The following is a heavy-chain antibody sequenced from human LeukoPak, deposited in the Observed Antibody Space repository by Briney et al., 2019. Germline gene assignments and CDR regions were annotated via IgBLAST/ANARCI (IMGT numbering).Heavy chain of an antibody. J-gene: IGHJ6*02. CDR2: INHSGST. CDR1: GGSFSGYY. CDR3: ARAVDTAMVTAASPPQSYYYYGMDV. V-gene: IGHV4-34*01. Sequence: SETLSLTCAVYGGSFSGYYWSWIRPPPGKGREWIGEINHSGSTNYNPSLKRRVTISVDTSKNQFSLKLSSVTAADTAVYYCARAVDTAMVTAASPPQSYYYYGMDVWGQGTTVTVSS. D-gene: IGHD5-18*01.